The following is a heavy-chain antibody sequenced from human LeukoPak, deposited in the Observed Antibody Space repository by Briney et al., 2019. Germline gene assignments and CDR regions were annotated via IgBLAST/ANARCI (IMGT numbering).Heavy chain of an antibody. D-gene: IGHD3-22*01. CDR1: GGSISSYY. V-gene: IGHV4-4*08. J-gene: IGHJ2*01. CDR2: LYTSGTT. Sequence: SETLSLTCTVSGGSISSYYWSWIRQPPGKGLEWIGLLYTSGTTNYNPSLKSRVTISVDTSKNQFSLKLSSVTAADTAVYYCARGLREGYSVYWYFDLWGRGTLVTASS. CDR3: ARGLREGYSVYWYFDL.